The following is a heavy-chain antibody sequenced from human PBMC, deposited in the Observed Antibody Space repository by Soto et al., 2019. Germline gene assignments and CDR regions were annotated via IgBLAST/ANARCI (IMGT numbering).Heavy chain of an antibody. CDR2: TYYRSKWYN. J-gene: IGHJ6*02. V-gene: IGHV6-1*01. Sequence: PSQTLSLTCAISGDSVSSNSAAWNWFRQSPSRGLEWLERTYYRSKWYNDYAVSVKSRITINPDTSKNQFSLQLNSVTPEDTAVYYCSHSGSGWLSYYYYGMDVWGQGTTVTVSS. CDR1: GDSVSSNSAA. D-gene: IGHD1-26*01. CDR3: SHSGSGWLSYYYYGMDV.